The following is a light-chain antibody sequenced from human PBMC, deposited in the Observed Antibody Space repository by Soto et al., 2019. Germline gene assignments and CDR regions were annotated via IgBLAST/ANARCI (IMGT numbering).Light chain of an antibody. CDR1: QDIRNF. CDR2: AAS. V-gene: IGKV1-27*01. J-gene: IGKJ3*01. CDR3: QKYSSVPV. Sequence: DIQMTQSPTSLSASVGDRVTITCRASQDIRNFVAWYQQKPGKAPKLLVYAASTLQSGVASRFSGSGSGTDFTLTSNSPPAEHVATYYCQKYSSVPVFGPGTKVEIK.